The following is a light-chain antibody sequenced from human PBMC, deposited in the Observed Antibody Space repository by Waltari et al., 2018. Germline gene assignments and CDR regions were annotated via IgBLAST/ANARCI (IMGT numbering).Light chain of an antibody. CDR2: EVS. Sequence: QSALTQPPSASGSPGQSVTISCPGTSSDVGGYNYVSWYQQHPGKAPKLMIYEVSKRPSGVPDRFSGSKSGNTASLTVSGLQAEDEADYYCSSYAGSNNSYVFGTGTKVTVL. CDR1: SSDVGGYNY. CDR3: SSYAGSNNSYV. V-gene: IGLV2-8*01. J-gene: IGLJ1*01.